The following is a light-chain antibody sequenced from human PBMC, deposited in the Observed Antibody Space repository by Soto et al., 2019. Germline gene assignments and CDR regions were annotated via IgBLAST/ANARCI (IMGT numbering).Light chain of an antibody. CDR3: SSFADNNTLL. Sequence: QSALTQPPSASGSPGQSVTISCAGAGSDIAVYDFVSWYQQHPGKAPKLIIYEVTKRPSGVPDRFSGSKSGNTASLTVSRLQAEDESDYYCSSFADNNTLLFGGGTKLTVL. CDR2: EVT. J-gene: IGLJ2*01. V-gene: IGLV2-8*01. CDR1: GSDIAVYDF.